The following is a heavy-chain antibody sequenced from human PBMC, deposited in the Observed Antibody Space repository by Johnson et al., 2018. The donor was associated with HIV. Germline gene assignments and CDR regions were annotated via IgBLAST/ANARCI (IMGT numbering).Heavy chain of an antibody. CDR1: GFTFSSYA. CDR3: ARDRSLWFRELWPRDAFDM. Sequence: QVQLVESGGGVVQPGRSLRLSCAASGFTFSSYAMHWVRQAPGKGLEWVAVISYDGSNKYYADSVKGRFTISRDNSKNTLYLQMNSLRVADTAVYYCARDRSLWFRELWPRDAFDMWGQGTMVTVSS. D-gene: IGHD3-10*01. J-gene: IGHJ3*02. V-gene: IGHV3-30-3*01. CDR2: ISYDGSNK.